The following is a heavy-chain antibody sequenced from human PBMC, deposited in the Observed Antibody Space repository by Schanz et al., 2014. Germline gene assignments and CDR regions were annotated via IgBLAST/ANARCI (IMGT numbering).Heavy chain of an antibody. Sequence: EVQLVESGGGLVQPGGSLRLSCAASGFRFNNYWMTWFRQAPGKGLEWVANIIHDGSEKFYVDSVKGRFTISRDNAKNSLYLQMDALRAEDTAVYYCARDLRNSRPSYYDHWGQGTLVTVSA. V-gene: IGHV3-7*01. CDR2: IIHDGSEK. D-gene: IGHD6-13*01. CDR1: GFRFNNYW. CDR3: ARDLRNSRPSYYDH. J-gene: IGHJ4*02.